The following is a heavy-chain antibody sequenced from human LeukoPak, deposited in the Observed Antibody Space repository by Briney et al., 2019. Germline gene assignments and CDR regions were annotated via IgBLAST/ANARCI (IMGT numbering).Heavy chain of an antibody. Sequence: KPSETLSLTCTVSGGSISSYYWSWIRQPPGKGLEWIGYIYYSGSTNYNPSLKSRVTISVDTSKNPFSLKLSSVTAADTAVYYCARGTGSSSYYYDSSGPFDYWGQGTLVTVSS. J-gene: IGHJ4*02. V-gene: IGHV4-59*01. D-gene: IGHD3-22*01. CDR1: GGSISSYY. CDR2: IYYSGST. CDR3: ARGTGSSSYYYDSSGPFDY.